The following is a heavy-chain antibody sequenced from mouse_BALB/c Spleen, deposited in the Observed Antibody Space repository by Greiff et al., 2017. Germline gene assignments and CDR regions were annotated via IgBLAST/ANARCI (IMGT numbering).Heavy chain of an antibody. D-gene: IGHD1-1*01. Sequence: EVKVVESGGGLVKPGGSLKLSCAASGFTFSSYAMSWVRQSPEKRLVWVAEISSGGSYTYYPDTVTGRFTISRDNAKNTLYLEMSSLRSEDTAMYYCAKTTVVEGFAYWGQGTLVTVSA. CDR3: AKTTVVEGFAY. J-gene: IGHJ3*01. V-gene: IGHV5-9-4*01. CDR1: GFTFSSYA. CDR2: ISSGGSYT.